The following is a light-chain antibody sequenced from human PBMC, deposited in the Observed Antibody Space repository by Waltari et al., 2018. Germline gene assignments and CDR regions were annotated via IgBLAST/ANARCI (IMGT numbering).Light chain of an antibody. J-gene: IGLJ1*01. CDR1: SSNVGSYRL. CDR2: EVS. V-gene: IGLV2-23*02. Sequence: QSALTQPASVSGSPGQSITISCTGTSSNVGSYRLVSWYQLHPGKVTKVIIFEVSKRPSGVSDRFSGSQSGNTASLTISGLQTDDEGEYYCCSYAGSSTYVLGTGTKVTVL. CDR3: CSYAGSSTYV.